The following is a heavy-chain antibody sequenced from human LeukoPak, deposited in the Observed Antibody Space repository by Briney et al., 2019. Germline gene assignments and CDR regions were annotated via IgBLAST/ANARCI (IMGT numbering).Heavy chain of an antibody. CDR2: IRYDGSNK. D-gene: IGHD6-19*01. J-gene: IGHJ4*02. Sequence: GGSLRLSCAASGFTFSSYGMHWVRQAPGKGLEWVAFIRYDGSNKYYADSVKGRFTISRDNAKNTLYLQMNSLRAEDTAVYYCASDPHSSGWKVFLHAHDYWGQGTLVTVSS. CDR3: ASDPHSSGWKVFLHAHDY. V-gene: IGHV3-30*02. CDR1: GFTFSSYG.